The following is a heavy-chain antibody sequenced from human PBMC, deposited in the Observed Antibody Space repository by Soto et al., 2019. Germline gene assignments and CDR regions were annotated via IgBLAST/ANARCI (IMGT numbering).Heavy chain of an antibody. Sequence: LSETLSLTCTVSGGSISSGGYYWSWIRQHPGKGLEWIGYIYYSGSTYYNPSLKSRVTISVDTSKNQFSLKLSSVTAADTAVYYCAREGVVLEQYYGSGSSIKAFDIWGQGTMVTVSS. CDR1: GGSISSGGYY. D-gene: IGHD3-10*01. J-gene: IGHJ3*02. CDR2: IYYSGST. CDR3: AREGVVLEQYYGSGSSIKAFDI. V-gene: IGHV4-31*03.